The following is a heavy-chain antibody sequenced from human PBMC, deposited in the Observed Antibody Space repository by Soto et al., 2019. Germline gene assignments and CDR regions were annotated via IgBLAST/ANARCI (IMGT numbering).Heavy chain of an antibody. V-gene: IGHV4-38-2*02. CDR3: ARDSPRKWPGDWFDP. D-gene: IGHD5-12*01. CDR2: IYHSGST. Sequence: PSETLSLTCAVSGYSISSGYYWGWIRQPPGKGLEWIGSIYHSGSTYYNPSLKSRVTISVDTSKNQFSLKLSSVTAADTAVYYCARDSPRKWPGDWFDPWGQGTLVTVSS. J-gene: IGHJ5*02. CDR1: GYSISSGYY.